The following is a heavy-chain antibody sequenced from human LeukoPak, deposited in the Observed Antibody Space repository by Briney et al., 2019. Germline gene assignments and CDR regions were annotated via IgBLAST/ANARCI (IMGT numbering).Heavy chain of an antibody. Sequence: ASVKVSCKASGGTFSSYAISWARQAPGQGLEWMGGIIPIFGTANYAQKFQGRVTITADESTSTAYMELSSLRSEDAAVYYCARGNDFWSGSPKFDYWGQGTLVTVSS. D-gene: IGHD3-3*01. J-gene: IGHJ4*02. CDR3: ARGNDFWSGSPKFDY. CDR2: IIPIFGTA. V-gene: IGHV1-69*01. CDR1: GGTFSSYA.